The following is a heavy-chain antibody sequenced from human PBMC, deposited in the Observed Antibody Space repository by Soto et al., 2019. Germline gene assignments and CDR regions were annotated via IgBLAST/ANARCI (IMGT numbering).Heavy chain of an antibody. J-gene: IGHJ6*02. CDR2: INPSGGST. CDR3: ARPHSYYYYDSSGYKYSYGMYV. D-gene: IGHD3-22*01. Sequence: ASVKVSCKASGYTFTSYYMHWVRQAPGQGLEWMGIINPSGGSTSYAQKFQGRVTMTRDTSTSTVYMALSSLRSEDTAVYYCARPHSYYYYDSSGYKYSYGMYVWGQGTTVTVSS. V-gene: IGHV1-46*03. CDR1: GYTFTSYY.